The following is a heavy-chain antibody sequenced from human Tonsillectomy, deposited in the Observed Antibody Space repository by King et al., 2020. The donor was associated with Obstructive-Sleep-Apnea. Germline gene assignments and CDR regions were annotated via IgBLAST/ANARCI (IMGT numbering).Heavy chain of an antibody. CDR1: RYIFADYY. Sequence: QLVQSGAEVKKPGASVKVSCKASRYIFADYYMHWVRQAPGQGLEWMGWINPNSGGTNYAQKFQDRVTMTRDTSISTAYVELSSLRSDDTAVNYCVFSSVIMGAKRGAFDIWGQGTLITVSS. D-gene: IGHD1-26*01. J-gene: IGHJ3*02. CDR3: VFSSVIMGAKRGAFDI. V-gene: IGHV1-2*02. CDR2: INPNSGGT.